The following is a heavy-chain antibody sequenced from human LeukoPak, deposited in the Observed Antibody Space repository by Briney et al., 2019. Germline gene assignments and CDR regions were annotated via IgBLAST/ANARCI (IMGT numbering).Heavy chain of an antibody. CDR3: ARGSSGWAVGYFDL. CDR1: GFTVSSNY. CDR2: IYSGGST. Sequence: PGGSLRLSCAASGFTVSSNYMSWVRQAPGKGLEWFSVIYSGGSTYYADSVKGRFTISRDNSKNTLYLQMNSLRAEDTAVYYCARGSSGWAVGYFDLWGRGTLVTVSS. J-gene: IGHJ2*01. V-gene: IGHV3-53*01. D-gene: IGHD6-19*01.